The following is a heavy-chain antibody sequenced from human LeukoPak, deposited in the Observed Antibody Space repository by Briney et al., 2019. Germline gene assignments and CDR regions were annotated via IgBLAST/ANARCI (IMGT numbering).Heavy chain of an antibody. Sequence: PGGSLRLSCAASGFSFSSYAMHWVRQAPGKGLEWVAVISYDGSNKYYADSVKGRFTISRDNSKNTLYLQMNSLRAEDTAVYYCARADLEVVVVPAAPIDYWGQGTLVTVSS. CDR1: GFSFSSYA. V-gene: IGHV3-30-3*01. CDR3: ARADLEVVVVPAAPIDY. CDR2: ISYDGSNK. J-gene: IGHJ4*02. D-gene: IGHD2-2*01.